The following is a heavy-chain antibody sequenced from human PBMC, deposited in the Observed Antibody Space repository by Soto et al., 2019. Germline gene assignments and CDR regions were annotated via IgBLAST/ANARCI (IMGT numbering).Heavy chain of an antibody. D-gene: IGHD6-13*01. J-gene: IGHJ5*02. Sequence: XETVSLTWTVSGASLNSGGHYCTWIRHHPGKGPEWIGYIYDSITNYNPSLKSRVTISVDTSKNQFSLKLSSVTAADTAVYYCERGSSWSDPYNWFDPWGQGTLVTVYS. CDR1: GASLNSGGHY. CDR3: ERGSSWSDPYNWFDP. CDR2: IYDSIT. V-gene: IGHV4-61*08.